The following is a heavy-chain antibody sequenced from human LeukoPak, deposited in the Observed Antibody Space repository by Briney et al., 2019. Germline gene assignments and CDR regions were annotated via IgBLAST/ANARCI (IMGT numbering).Heavy chain of an antibody. J-gene: IGHJ4*02. CDR3: ARAGGQLLHGFGYFEY. Sequence: PGGSLRLSCAASGFTFSSYAMHWVRQAPGKGLEWVAVISYDGSNTYYADSVKGRFTISRDNSKNTPYLQMNSLSAEDTAVYYCARAGGQLLHGFGYFEYWGQGTLVTVSS. CDR1: GFTFSSYA. D-gene: IGHD6-13*01. CDR2: ISYDGSNT. V-gene: IGHV3-30*04.